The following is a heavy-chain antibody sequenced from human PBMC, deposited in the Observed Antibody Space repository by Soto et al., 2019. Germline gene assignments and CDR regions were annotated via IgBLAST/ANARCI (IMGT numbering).Heavy chain of an antibody. CDR3: ARESGGATATLDYYYFYMDV. CDR1: GYTFSDYY. Sequence: QVQLVQSGAEVKKPGASVTVSCKASGYTFSDYYLHWVRQAPGQGPEWMGWINPNSGDTKYAQKLRGRVTMTSDRCVRTAFMELNRLKSHDTAVYYCARESGGATATLDYYYFYMDVWGKGTTVTVSS. D-gene: IGHD5-12*01. CDR2: INPNSGDT. V-gene: IGHV1-2*02. J-gene: IGHJ6*03.